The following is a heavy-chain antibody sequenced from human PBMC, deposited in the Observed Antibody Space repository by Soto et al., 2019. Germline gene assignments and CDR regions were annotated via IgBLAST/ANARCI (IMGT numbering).Heavy chain of an antibody. CDR3: ANDRVHSSSWYAGGFDY. J-gene: IGHJ4*02. V-gene: IGHV3-23*01. D-gene: IGHD6-13*01. Sequence: EVQLLESGGGLVQPGGSLRLSCAASGFTFSGYAMSWVRQAPGKGLEWVSSLSGSGGSTYYADSVKGRFTISRDNSQNTLYLQMSSLRAEDTASYYCANDRVHSSSWYAGGFDYCGPGTLVTVSS. CDR1: GFTFSGYA. CDR2: LSGSGGST.